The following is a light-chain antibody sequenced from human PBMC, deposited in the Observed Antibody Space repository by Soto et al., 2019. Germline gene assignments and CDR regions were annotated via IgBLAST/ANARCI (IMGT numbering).Light chain of an antibody. CDR3: QQYNNWPPDMT. CDR2: GAS. V-gene: IGKV3-15*01. Sequence: EIVMTQSPATLSVSPGERATLSCRASQSVGSNLAWHQQKPGQAPRLLIYGASTRATGIPARLSGSGSGTEFTPTLSSLQSEDFAIYFCQQYNNWPPDMTFGQGTKVEIK. J-gene: IGKJ1*01. CDR1: QSVGSN.